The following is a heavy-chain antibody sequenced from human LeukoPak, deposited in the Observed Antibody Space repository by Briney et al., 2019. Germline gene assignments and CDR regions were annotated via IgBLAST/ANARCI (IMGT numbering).Heavy chain of an antibody. CDR1: GYTFTGYY. D-gene: IGHD6-19*01. CDR3: ARSRRGLVKFDY. V-gene: IGHV1-2*02. Sequence: ASVKVSCKASGYTFTGYYMHWVRQAPGQGLEWMGWINPNSGGTNYAQKFQGRVTMTRDTSISTAYMELSRLRSDDTGVYYRARSRRGLVKFDYWGQGTLVTVSS. J-gene: IGHJ4*02. CDR2: INPNSGGT.